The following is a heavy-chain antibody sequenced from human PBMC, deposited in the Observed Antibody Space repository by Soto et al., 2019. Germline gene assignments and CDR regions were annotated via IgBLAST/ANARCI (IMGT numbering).Heavy chain of an antibody. CDR3: ARVSGSIVVPNAFDI. V-gene: IGHV4-59*01. CDR1: GGSISSYY. Sequence: ASETLSLTCTVSGGSISSYYWSWIRQPPGKGLEWIGYIYYSGSTNYNPSLKSRATISVDTSKNQFSLKLSSVTAADTAVYYCARVSGSIVVPNAFDIWGQGTMVTVSS. D-gene: IGHD3-22*01. J-gene: IGHJ3*02. CDR2: IYYSGST.